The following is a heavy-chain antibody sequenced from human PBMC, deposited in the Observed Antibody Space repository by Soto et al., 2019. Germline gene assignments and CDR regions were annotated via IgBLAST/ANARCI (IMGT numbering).Heavy chain of an antibody. CDR3: VRGANYYISTGKGYYFPGMDV. Sequence: QVQLVQSGAEVKKPGSSVNVSCKASGLIFSSYAISWVRQSPGQGLEWVGGILPIFGTTNYAQRFKGRVTINAYTSPTTTYLDLSSLRYEDTAVYFCVRGANYYISTGKGYYFPGMDVWGQGTTVTVSS. V-gene: IGHV1-69*06. CDR2: ILPIFGTT. J-gene: IGHJ6*02. CDR1: GLIFSSYA. D-gene: IGHD3-9*01.